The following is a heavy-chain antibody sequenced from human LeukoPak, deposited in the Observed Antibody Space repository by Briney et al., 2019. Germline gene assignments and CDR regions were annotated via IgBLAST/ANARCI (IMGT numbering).Heavy chain of an antibody. D-gene: IGHD3-9*01. J-gene: IGHJ3*02. CDR3: ARGLRYFDWSPPSAFDI. Sequence: SETLSLTCTVSGGSISSYYWSWIRQPPGKGLEWIGYIYYSGSTNYNPSLKSRVTISVDTSKNQFSLKLSSVTAADTAVYYCARGLRYFDWSPPSAFDIWGQGTMVTVSS. CDR2: IYYSGST. CDR1: GGSISSYY. V-gene: IGHV4-59*01.